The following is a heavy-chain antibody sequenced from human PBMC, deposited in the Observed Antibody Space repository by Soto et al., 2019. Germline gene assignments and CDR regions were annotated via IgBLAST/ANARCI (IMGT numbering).Heavy chain of an antibody. J-gene: IGHJ6*03. D-gene: IGHD3-3*01. CDR1: GFTFSSYA. CDR2: ISGSGGST. Sequence: EVQLLESGGGLVQPGGSLRLSCAASGFTFSSYAMSWVRQAPGKGLEWVSAISGSGGSTYYADSVKGRFTISRDNSKNTLYLQMNSLRAEDTAVYYCAKATGDDFWRGYYAFYYYYMDVWGKGTTVTVSS. CDR3: AKATGDDFWRGYYAFYYYYMDV. V-gene: IGHV3-23*01.